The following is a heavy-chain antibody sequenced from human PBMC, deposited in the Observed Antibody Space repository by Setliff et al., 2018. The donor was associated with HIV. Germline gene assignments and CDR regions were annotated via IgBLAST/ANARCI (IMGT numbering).Heavy chain of an antibody. J-gene: IGHJ3*02. V-gene: IGHV1-2*04. D-gene: IGHD3-22*01. CDR1: GYTFTDNY. CDR3: AAGYCDSSGPTDAFDI. Sequence: ASVKVSCKASGYTFTDNYIHWVRQAPGQGLEWMAWINSATGGTNYAQNFQGWVTVTRDTSINTVYMELSSLKSDDTAVYYCAAGYCDSSGPTDAFDIWGQGTVVTVSS. CDR2: INSATGGT.